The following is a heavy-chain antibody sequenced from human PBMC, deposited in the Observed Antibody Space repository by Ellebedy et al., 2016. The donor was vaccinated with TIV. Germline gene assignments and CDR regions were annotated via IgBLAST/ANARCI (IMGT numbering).Heavy chain of an antibody. V-gene: IGHV4-34*01. CDR3: ARAGTSTYYFDY. CDR2: INHSGST. D-gene: IGHD2-2*01. CDR1: GGSFSGYY. J-gene: IGHJ4*02. Sequence: SETLSLXXAVYGGSFSGYYWSWIRQPPGKGLEWIGEINHSGSTNYNPSLKSRVTISVDTSKNQFSLKLSSVTAADTAVYYCARAGTSTYYFDYWGQGTLVTVSS.